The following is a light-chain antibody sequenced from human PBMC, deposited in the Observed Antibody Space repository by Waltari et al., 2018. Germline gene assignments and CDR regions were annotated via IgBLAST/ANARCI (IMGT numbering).Light chain of an antibody. Sequence: QSVLTQPPSASGTPGQRVTISCSGRSSNIGSNYVYWYQQLPGTAPKLLIYRNNQRPSWVPDRFSGSKSGTSASLAISGLRSEDEADYYCAAWDDSLSGPVFGGGTKLTVL. J-gene: IGLJ3*02. CDR1: SSNIGSNY. CDR3: AAWDDSLSGPV. CDR2: RNN. V-gene: IGLV1-47*01.